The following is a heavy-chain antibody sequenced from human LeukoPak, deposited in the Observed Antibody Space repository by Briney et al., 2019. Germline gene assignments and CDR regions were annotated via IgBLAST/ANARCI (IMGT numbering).Heavy chain of an antibody. Sequence: GGSLRLSCAASGFTFSSYGMNWVRQAPGKGLEWVAYITGSGTTIYYADSVKGRFTISRDNAKNSLYLQMNSLRAEDTAVYYYARDRSTVTTWLVYWGQGTLVTVSS. D-gene: IGHD4-17*01. CDR2: ITGSGTTI. V-gene: IGHV3-48*04. CDR1: GFTFSSYG. J-gene: IGHJ4*02. CDR3: ARDRSTVTTWLVY.